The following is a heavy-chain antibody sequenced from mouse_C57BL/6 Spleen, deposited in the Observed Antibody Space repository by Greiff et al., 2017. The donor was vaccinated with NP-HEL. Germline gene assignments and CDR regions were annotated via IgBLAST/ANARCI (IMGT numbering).Heavy chain of an antibody. CDR2: ISYDGSN. D-gene: IGHD2-4*01. V-gene: IGHV3-6*01. CDR3: ARDDYGEGGFDY. J-gene: IGHJ2*01. Sequence: EVKLQESGPGLVKPSQSLSLTCSVTGYSITSGYYWNWIRQFPGNKLEWMGYISYDGSNNYNPSLKNRISITRDTSKNQFFLKLNSVTTEDTATYYCARDDYGEGGFDYWGQGTTLTVSS. CDR1: GYSITSGYY.